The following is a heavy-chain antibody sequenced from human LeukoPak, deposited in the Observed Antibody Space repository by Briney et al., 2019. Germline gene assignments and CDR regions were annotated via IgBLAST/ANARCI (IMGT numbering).Heavy chain of an antibody. V-gene: IGHV3-7*01. Sequence: GGPLRLSCAASGFTFSSYWMSWVRQAPGKGLEWVANIKQDGSEKYYVDSVKGRFTIPRDNAKNSLYLKMKSLRAEDTAVYYCAQNQWIQLWFAYWGQGTLVTVSS. J-gene: IGHJ4*02. CDR2: IKQDGSEK. CDR1: GFTFSSYW. CDR3: AQNQWIQLWFAY. D-gene: IGHD5-18*01.